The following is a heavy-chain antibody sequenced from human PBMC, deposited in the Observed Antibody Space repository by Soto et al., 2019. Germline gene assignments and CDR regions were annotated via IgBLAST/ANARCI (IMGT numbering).Heavy chain of an antibody. CDR3: ERDLWGGSDFNDY. V-gene: IGHV1-3*01. Sequence: ASVKVSCKASGYTFTSYPMYWVRQAPGQSLEWVGWINAGNGNTKYSQKFQGRVTITRDTSASTVYMELSSLRSEDTAVYYCERDLWGGSDFNDYWGQGTLVTVSS. D-gene: IGHD5-12*01. J-gene: IGHJ4*02. CDR2: INAGNGNT. CDR1: GYTFTSYP.